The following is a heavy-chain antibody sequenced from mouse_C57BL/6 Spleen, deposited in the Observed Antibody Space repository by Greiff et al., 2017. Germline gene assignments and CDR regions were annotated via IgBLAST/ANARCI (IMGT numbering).Heavy chain of an antibody. CDR1: GYTFTSYG. D-gene: IGHD1-1*01. V-gene: IGHV1-81*01. Sequence: QVQLQQSGAELARPGASVKLSCKASGYTFTSYGISWVKQRTGQGLEWIGEIYPRSGNTYYNEKFKGKATLTADKSSSTAYMELRSLTSEDSAVYFCARGITTVVAPYYFDYWGQVTTLTVSS. J-gene: IGHJ2*01. CDR2: IYPRSGNT. CDR3: ARGITTVVAPYYFDY.